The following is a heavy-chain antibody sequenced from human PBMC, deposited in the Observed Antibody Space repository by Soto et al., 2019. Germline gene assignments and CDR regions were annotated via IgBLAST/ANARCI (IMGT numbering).Heavy chain of an antibody. J-gene: IGHJ6*03. CDR2: INAGNGNT. CDR3: ARGGLVGLPPYYYYYMDV. V-gene: IGHV1-3*01. D-gene: IGHD6-19*01. CDR1: GYTFTSYA. Sequence: QVQLVQSGAEVKKPGASVKVSCQASGYTFTSYAMHWVRQAPGQRLEWMGWINAGNGNTKYSQEFQGRVTITRDTSASTAYMERSSLRAEDTAVYYCARGGLVGLPPYYYYYMDVWGKGTTVTVSS.